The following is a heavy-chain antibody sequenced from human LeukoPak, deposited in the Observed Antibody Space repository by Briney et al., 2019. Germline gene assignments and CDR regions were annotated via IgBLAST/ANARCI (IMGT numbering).Heavy chain of an antibody. CDR1: GFTFGDYA. D-gene: IGHD3-22*01. Sequence: GRSLRLSCTASGFTFGDYAMSWVRQAPGKGLEWVGFIRSKAYGGTTEYAASVKGRFTISRDDSKSIAYLQMNSLKTEDTAVYYCTREIALFDYWGQGTLVTVSS. V-gene: IGHV3-49*04. J-gene: IGHJ4*02. CDR3: TREIALFDY. CDR2: IRSKAYGGTT.